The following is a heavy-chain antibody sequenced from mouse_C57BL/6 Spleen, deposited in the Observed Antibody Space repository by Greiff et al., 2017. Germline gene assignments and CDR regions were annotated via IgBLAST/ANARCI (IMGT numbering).Heavy chain of an antibody. Sequence: EVQLQQSGPELVKPGASVKISCKASGYSFTDYNMNWVKQSNGKSLEWIGEINPNYGTPSYNQKFKGKATLTVDKSSSTAYMQLNSLTSEDSAVYYCASPVGSGHQAWFAYWGQGTLVTVSA. CDR3: ASPVGSGHQAWFAY. CDR1: GYSFTDYN. J-gene: IGHJ3*01. D-gene: IGHD3-2*02. V-gene: IGHV1-39*01. CDR2: INPNYGTP.